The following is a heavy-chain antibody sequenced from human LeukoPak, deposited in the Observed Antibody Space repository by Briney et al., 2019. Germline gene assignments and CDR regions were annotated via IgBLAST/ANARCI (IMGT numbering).Heavy chain of an antibody. CDR1: GYTFTGYY. CDR3: ARDRVYYDSSGYYDY. Sequence: ASVKVSCKASGYTFTGYYIHWVRQAPGQGLEWMGWINPNSGGTNYAQKFQGRVTMTRDTSISTAYMELSRLRSDDTAVYYCARDRVYYDSSGYYDYWGQGTLVTVSS. V-gene: IGHV1-2*02. CDR2: INPNSGGT. D-gene: IGHD3-22*01. J-gene: IGHJ4*02.